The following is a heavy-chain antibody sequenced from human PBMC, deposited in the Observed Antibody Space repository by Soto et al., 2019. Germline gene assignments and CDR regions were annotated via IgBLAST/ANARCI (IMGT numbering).Heavy chain of an antibody. CDR1: GYTFTSYG. V-gene: IGHV1-18*01. CDR3: AREDSSSSWYEVDY. J-gene: IGHJ4*02. CDR2: ISAYNGNT. D-gene: IGHD6-13*01. Sequence: QVQLVQSGAEVKKPGASVKVSCKASGYTFTSYGISWVRQAPGQGLEWVGWISAYNGNTNYAQKLQGRVNMTKDTSTSTAYMELRSLRSDDTAVYYCAREDSSSSWYEVDYWGQGTLVTVSS.